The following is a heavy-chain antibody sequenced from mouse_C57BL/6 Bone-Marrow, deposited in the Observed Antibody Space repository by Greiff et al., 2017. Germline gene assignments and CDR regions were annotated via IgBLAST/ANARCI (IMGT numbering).Heavy chain of an antibody. CDR2: IRNKANNHAT. CDR3: TRPPYYSAWFAY. J-gene: IGHJ3*01. V-gene: IGHV6-6*01. CDR1: GFTFSDAW. Sequence: VKLVESGGGLVQPGGSMKLSCAASGFTFSDAWMDWVRQSPEKGLEWVAEIRNKANNHATYYAESVKGRLTISRDDSKSRVYLQMNSLRAEDTGIYYCTRPPYYSAWFAYWGQGTLVTVSA. D-gene: IGHD2-12*01.